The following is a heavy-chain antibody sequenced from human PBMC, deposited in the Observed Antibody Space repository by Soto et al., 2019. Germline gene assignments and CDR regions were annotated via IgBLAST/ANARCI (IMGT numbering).Heavy chain of an antibody. V-gene: IGHV3-30*03. CDR3: ARDGRDCADGACYFHH. D-gene: IGHD2-8*01. CDR1: GFTFRSYG. J-gene: IGHJ1*01. Sequence: QVQLVESGGGVVQPGRSLRLSCAASGFTFRSYGMHWVRQAPAKGLEWVAVISYDGSNKYYADSVKGRFTISRDNSKNTLYLQMNSLRAEDTAVYYCARDGRDCADGACYFHHWGQGTLVTVSS. CDR2: ISYDGSNK.